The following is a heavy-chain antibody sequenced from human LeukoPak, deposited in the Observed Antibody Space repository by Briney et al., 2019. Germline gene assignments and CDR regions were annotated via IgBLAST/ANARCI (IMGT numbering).Heavy chain of an antibody. CDR1: SDSISSYY. V-gene: IGHV4-59*01. Sequence: SETLSLTCTVSSDSISSYYWSWIRQPPGKGLEWIGYIYYSGTTKYNPSLKSRVTISIDTSKNQFSLKLSSVTAADTAVYYSASVESPTTFWSGFIPTDGMDVWGQGTTVTVSS. CDR3: ASVESPTTFWSGFIPTDGMDV. CDR2: IYYSGTT. J-gene: IGHJ6*02. D-gene: IGHD3-3*01.